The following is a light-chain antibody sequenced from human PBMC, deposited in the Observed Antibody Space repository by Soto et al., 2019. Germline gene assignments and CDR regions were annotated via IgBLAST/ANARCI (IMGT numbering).Light chain of an antibody. Sequence: ELVITQSPPTLSVSSSDRATPHRPASQSVSSNLGWYQHKPGQAPRLLIYGASTRATGIPARFSGSGSATDFTLTISSLQPEDFAVYYCQHYHSWPPWTFGQGTRLEIK. J-gene: IGKJ1*01. CDR1: QSVSSN. V-gene: IGKV3-15*01. CDR3: QHYHSWPPWT. CDR2: GAS.